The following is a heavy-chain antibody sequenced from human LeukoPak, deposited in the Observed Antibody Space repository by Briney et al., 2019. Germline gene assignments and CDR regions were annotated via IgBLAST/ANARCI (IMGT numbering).Heavy chain of an antibody. CDR3: ARQGSSGYSSSWLYYYYGMDV. V-gene: IGHV5-51*01. CDR1: GYSFTSYW. D-gene: IGHD6-13*01. J-gene: IGHJ6*02. CDR2: IFPGDSDT. Sequence: GESLKISCKGSGYSFTSYWLGWVRQMPGKGLEWMGIIFPGDSDTRYSPSFQGQVTISADKSISTAYLQWSSLKASDTAMYYCARQGSSGYSSSWLYYYYGMDVWGQGTTVTVSS.